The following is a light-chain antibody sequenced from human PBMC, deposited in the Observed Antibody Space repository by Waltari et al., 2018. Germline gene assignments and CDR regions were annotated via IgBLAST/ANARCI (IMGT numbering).Light chain of an antibody. Sequence: EIVMTLSPATLSVSPGERATLSCRASQSVSSNLAWYQQKPGQAPRLLIYGASTRATGIPARFSGSGSGTEFTLTISSMQSEDFVVYYCQQYNNWPPEGTFGQGTKVEIK. V-gene: IGKV3-15*01. CDR2: GAS. J-gene: IGKJ1*01. CDR1: QSVSSN. CDR3: QQYNNWPPEGT.